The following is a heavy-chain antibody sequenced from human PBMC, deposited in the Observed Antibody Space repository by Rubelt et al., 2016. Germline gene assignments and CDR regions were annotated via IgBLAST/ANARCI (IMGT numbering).Heavy chain of an antibody. V-gene: IGHV5-51*01. CDR2: IYPGDSDT. Sequence: VQLVQSGAEVKKPGESLRISCRASGYSFSTYWIGWVRQMPGNGLEWVAIIYPGDSDTKYSPSFQGQVSADKASSTVYLQWTGLKASDTAMYYCARLGAEGTIEYFDVWGRGTLVTVSS. CDR3: ARLGAEGTIEYFDV. D-gene: IGHD1-7*01. J-gene: IGHJ2*01. CDR1: GYSFSTYW.